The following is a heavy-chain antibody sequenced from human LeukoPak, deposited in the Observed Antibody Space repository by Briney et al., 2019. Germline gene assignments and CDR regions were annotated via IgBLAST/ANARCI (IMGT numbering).Heavy chain of an antibody. D-gene: IGHD4-17*01. Sequence: PGGSLRLSCAASGFTFSSYWMSWVRQAPGKGLEWVANIKQDGSEKYYVDSVKGRFTISRDNAKNSLYLQMNSLRAEDTAVYYCARGLNPVRRADGDYVGPRRNDWYYDLWGRGTLVTVSS. CDR3: ARGLNPVRRADGDYVGPRRNDWYYDL. CDR1: GFTFSSYW. V-gene: IGHV3-7*01. CDR2: IKQDGSEK. J-gene: IGHJ2*01.